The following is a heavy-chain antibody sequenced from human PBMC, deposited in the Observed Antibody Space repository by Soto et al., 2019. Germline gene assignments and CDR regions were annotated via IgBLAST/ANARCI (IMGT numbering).Heavy chain of an antibody. CDR2: INHSGST. V-gene: IGHV4-34*01. J-gene: IGHJ4*02. Sequence: QVQLQQWGSGLLKPSETLSLTCAVYGGSFSGYYWSWIRQPPGKGLEWIGEINHSGSTNYNPSLKSRVTISVDTSKNQFSLKLSSVTAADTAVYYCARTGYFDYWGQGTLVTVSS. CDR3: ARTGYFDY. CDR1: GGSFSGYY.